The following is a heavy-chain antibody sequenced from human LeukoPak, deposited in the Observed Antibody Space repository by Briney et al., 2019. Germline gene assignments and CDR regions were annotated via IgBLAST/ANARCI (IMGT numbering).Heavy chain of an antibody. V-gene: IGHV1-69*06. CDR2: IIPIFDKG. Sequence: ASVKVSCKASGGTFSIYGICWVRQAPGQGLEWMGGIIPIFDKGNYAQKFQGRLKITADKSTNTAYMELSSLRSEDTAVYYCARGYDSSGYYPDELDYWGQGTLVTVSS. CDR1: GGTFSIYG. D-gene: IGHD3-22*01. CDR3: ARGYDSSGYYPDELDY. J-gene: IGHJ4*02.